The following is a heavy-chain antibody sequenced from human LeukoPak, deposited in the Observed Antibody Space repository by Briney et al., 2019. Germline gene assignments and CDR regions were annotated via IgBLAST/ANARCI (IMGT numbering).Heavy chain of an antibody. V-gene: IGHV6-1*01. CDR2: TYYRSDWYS. CDR1: GDRVSSNSAA. J-gene: IGHJ4*02. Sequence: SQTLSLTCAISGDRVSSNSAAWNWIRQSPSRGLEWLGRTYYRSDWYSDYAVSAKSRVSITPDTAKNQFSLQLNSVTPEDTAIYYCAREGSYFDYWGQGTLVTVSS. CDR3: AREGSYFDY.